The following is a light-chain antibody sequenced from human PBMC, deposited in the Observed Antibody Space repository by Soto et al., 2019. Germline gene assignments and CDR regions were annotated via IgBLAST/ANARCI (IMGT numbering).Light chain of an antibody. CDR3: HHYGSSPPLT. V-gene: IGKV3-20*01. Sequence: EIVLTQSPGTLSLSPGERATLSCRTSQSVSSSYIAWYQQRPGQAPRLLIYGASKRATDIPDTFSGSGSGKDFTLNISRMEHEDFSVYYCHHYGSSPPLTFGGGNKVEIK. CDR1: QSVSSSY. J-gene: IGKJ4*01. CDR2: GAS.